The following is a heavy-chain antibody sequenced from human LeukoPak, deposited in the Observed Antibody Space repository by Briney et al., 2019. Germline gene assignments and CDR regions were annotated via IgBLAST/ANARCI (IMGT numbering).Heavy chain of an antibody. CDR2: IHHSGGT. D-gene: IGHD3-3*01. CDR3: ARLYYDFWSGYLGLDY. Sequence: SETLSLTCAVSGGSVTTGGYSWSWIRQPPGKGLEWIGYIHHSGGTYYNPSLKSRVTMSIDRSKNQFSLKLTSVTAADTAVYYCARLYYDFWSGYLGLDYWGQGTLVTVSS. CDR1: GGSVTTGGYS. J-gene: IGHJ4*02. V-gene: IGHV4-30-2*01.